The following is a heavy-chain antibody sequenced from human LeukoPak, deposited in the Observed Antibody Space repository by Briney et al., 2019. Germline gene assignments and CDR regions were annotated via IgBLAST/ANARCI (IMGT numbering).Heavy chain of an antibody. CDR3: ARDSFVSSPYYGMDV. D-gene: IGHD3-16*01. Sequence: PGGSLRLSCAASGFTFSSYGMSWVRQAPGKGLEWVSAISGNDGSAYYADSVKGRFTISRDNAKNSLYLQMNSLRAEDTAVYYCARDSFVSSPYYGMDVWGQGTTVTVSS. CDR1: GFTFSSYG. J-gene: IGHJ6*02. V-gene: IGHV3-23*01. CDR2: ISGNDGSA.